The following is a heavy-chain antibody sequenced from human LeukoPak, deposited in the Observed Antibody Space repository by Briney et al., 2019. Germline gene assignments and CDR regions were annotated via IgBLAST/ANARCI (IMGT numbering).Heavy chain of an antibody. V-gene: IGHV4-4*02. CDR1: GGSISNNNW. CDR3: ARGEERGSGTVHFDY. CDR2: IYHGGST. Sequence: PSETLSLTCAVSGGSISNNNWWSWVRQPPGMGLEWIGDIYHGGSTNYNPSLKSRVTMSVDRSKNQFSLKLSSVTAADTAVYYCARGEERGSGTVHFDYWGQGTLVTVSS. D-gene: IGHD3-10*01. J-gene: IGHJ4*02.